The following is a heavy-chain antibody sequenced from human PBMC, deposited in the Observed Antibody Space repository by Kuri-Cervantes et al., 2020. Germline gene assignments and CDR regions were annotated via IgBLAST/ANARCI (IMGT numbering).Heavy chain of an antibody. CDR2: INSDGSST. V-gene: IGHV3-74*01. CDR1: GFTFSSYW. Sequence: GESLKISCAASGFTFSSYWMHWVRQAPGKGLVWVSRINSDGSSTSYADSVKGRFTISRDNAKNTLYLQMNSLRAEDTAVYYCARERRAGTPGWFDPWGQGTLVTVSS. J-gene: IGHJ5*02. D-gene: IGHD6-13*01. CDR3: ARERRAGTPGWFDP.